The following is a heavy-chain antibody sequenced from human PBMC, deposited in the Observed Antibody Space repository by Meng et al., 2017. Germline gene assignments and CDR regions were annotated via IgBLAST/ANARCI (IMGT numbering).Heavy chain of an antibody. CDR3: ASTDKYYFDY. V-gene: IGHV3-30-3*01. CDR2: ISYDGSNK. Sequence: QVQLVESGGGVVQPGRSLRLSCAASGFTFSNYAMHWVRQAPGKGLEWVALISYDGSNKYYADSVKGRFTLSRDNSKNTQYLQMNSLRAEDTDVYYCASTDKYYFDYWGQGTLVTVSS. J-gene: IGHJ4*02. CDR1: GFTFSNYA.